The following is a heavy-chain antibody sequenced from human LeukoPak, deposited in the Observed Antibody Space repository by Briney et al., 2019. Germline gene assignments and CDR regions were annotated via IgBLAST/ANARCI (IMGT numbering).Heavy chain of an antibody. CDR1: GGTFSSYA. CDR3: ARGTEITMVRGVKYYYYYYMDV. CDR2: MNPNSGNT. D-gene: IGHD3-10*01. V-gene: IGHV1-8*02. J-gene: IGHJ6*03. Sequence: ASVKVSCKAPGGTFSSYAVSWVRQATGQGLEWMGWMNPNSGNTGYAQKFQGRVTMTRNTSISTAYMELSSLRSEDTAVYYCARGTEITMVRGVKYYYYYYMDVWGKGTTVTVSS.